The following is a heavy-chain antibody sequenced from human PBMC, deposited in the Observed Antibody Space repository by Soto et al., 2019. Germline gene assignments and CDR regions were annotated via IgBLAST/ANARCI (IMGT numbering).Heavy chain of an antibody. V-gene: IGHV4-34*01. CDR2: INHSGST. CDR1: GGSFSGYY. J-gene: IGHJ6*02. CDR3: ARYQRGPNYYYYYGMDV. D-gene: IGHD2-2*01. Sequence: TSETLSLTCAVYGGSFSGYYWSWIRQPPGKGLERIGEINHSGSTNYNPSLKSRVTISVDTSNNQFSLKLSSVTASDTSVYYCARYQRGPNYYYYYGMDVWGQGTTVTVSS.